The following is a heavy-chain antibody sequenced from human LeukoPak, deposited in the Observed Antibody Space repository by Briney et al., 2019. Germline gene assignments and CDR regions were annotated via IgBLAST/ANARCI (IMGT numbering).Heavy chain of an antibody. J-gene: IGHJ4*02. Sequence: SETLSLTCAVYGGSFSGYYWSWIRQPPGKGLEWIGEINHSGSTNYNPSLKSRVTISVDTSKNQFSLKLSSVTAADTAVYYCARGRRGVATLKQWLVRGPFDYWGQGTLVTVSS. D-gene: IGHD6-19*01. CDR2: INHSGST. CDR1: GGSFSGYY. V-gene: IGHV4-34*01. CDR3: ARGRRGVATLKQWLVRGPFDY.